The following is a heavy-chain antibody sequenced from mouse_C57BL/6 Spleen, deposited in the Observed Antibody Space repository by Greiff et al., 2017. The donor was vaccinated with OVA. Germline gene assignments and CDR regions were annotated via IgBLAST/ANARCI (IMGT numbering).Heavy chain of an antibody. CDR1: GYTFTSYW. CDR2: IDPSDSYT. D-gene: IGHD2-5*01. CDR3: ARGSKFDY. J-gene: IGHJ2*01. Sequence: VQLQQSGAELVKPGASVKLSCKASGYTFTSYWMQWVKQRPGQGLEWIGEIDPSDSYTNYNQKFKGKATLTVDTSSSTAYMQLSSLTSEDSAVYYCARGSKFDYWGQGTTLTVSS. V-gene: IGHV1-50*01.